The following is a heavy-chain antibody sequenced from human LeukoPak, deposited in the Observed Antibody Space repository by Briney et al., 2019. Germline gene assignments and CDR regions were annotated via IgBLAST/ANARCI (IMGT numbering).Heavy chain of an antibody. V-gene: IGHV1-2*02. J-gene: IGHJ6*02. CDR1: GYTFTGYY. CDR2: INPNSGGT. D-gene: IGHD6-13*01. CDR3: ARLVSSSWPYYYYGMDV. Sequence: GASVKVSCKASGYTFTGYYMHWVRQAPGQGLEWMGWINPNSGGTNYAQKFQGRVTMTRDTSISTAYMELSRLRSDDTAVYYCARLVSSSWPYYYYGMDVWGQGTTVTVSS.